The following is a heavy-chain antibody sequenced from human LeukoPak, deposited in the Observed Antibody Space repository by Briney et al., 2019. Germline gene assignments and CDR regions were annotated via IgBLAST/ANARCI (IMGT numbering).Heavy chain of an antibody. CDR1: GFTFSTYW. CDR3: AREVMSYSGTYFPYYFMDV. CDR2: IKQDGSEE. D-gene: IGHD1-26*01. Sequence: GGSLRLSCVASGFTFSTYWMSWVRQAPGKGLEWVANIKQDGSEEYYVDSVKGRFTISRDNAKNSLYLQMNSLRAEDTAIYYCAREVMSYSGTYFPYYFMDVWGKGTTVTISS. V-gene: IGHV3-7*01. J-gene: IGHJ6*03.